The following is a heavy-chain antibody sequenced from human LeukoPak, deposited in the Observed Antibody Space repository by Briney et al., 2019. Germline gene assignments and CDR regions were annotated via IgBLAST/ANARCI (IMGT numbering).Heavy chain of an antibody. Sequence: ASVKVSCKGSGYTFTSYGISWVRQAPGQGLEWMGWISAYNGNTNYAQKLQGRVTMTRDTSTSTVYMELSSLRSEDTAVYYCARSSGGRAAGQTPKYYFDYWGQGTLVTVSS. D-gene: IGHD6-13*01. CDR2: ISAYNGNT. CDR1: GYTFTSYG. CDR3: ARSSGGRAAGQTPKYYFDY. V-gene: IGHV1-18*01. J-gene: IGHJ4*02.